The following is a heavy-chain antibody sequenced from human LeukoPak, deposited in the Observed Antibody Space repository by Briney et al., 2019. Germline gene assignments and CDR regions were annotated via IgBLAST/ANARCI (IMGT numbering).Heavy chain of an antibody. CDR1: GGTFSDSA. V-gene: IGHV1-69*05. CDR3: ARITTAWYEDWFDP. Sequence: ASVKVSCKAFGGTFSDSALSWVRQAPGQGLEWMGGIIPIYGAPNYAQKFQGRITITTDEFTGTAFMELSSLRSEDTAVYYCARITTAWYEDWFDPWGQGTLVTVSS. D-gene: IGHD6-13*01. CDR2: IIPIYGAP. J-gene: IGHJ5*02.